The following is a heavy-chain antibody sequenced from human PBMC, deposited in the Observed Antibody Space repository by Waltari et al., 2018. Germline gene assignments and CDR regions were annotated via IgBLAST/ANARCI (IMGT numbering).Heavy chain of an antibody. J-gene: IGHJ5*02. D-gene: IGHD1-7*01. V-gene: IGHV3-23*01. CDR2: ITGSGDNT. Sequence: EVQLLGSGGGLVQPGGSLRISCEASGFTFSHYAMSWVRQAPGKGLEWVSGITGSGDNTYYAGSVKGRFTISRDNSKNTLSLQMNSLRDDDTAVYSCAKNANANYINWFDPWGQGTLVTVSS. CDR1: GFTFSHYA. CDR3: AKNANANYINWFDP.